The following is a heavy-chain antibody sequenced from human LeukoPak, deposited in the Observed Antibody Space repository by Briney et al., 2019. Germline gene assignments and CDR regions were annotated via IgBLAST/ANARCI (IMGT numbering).Heavy chain of an antibody. CDR3: AKDKYCSGGSCYSHYYYGMDV. D-gene: IGHD2-15*01. J-gene: IGHJ6*02. CDR2: IKPDGSEK. V-gene: IGHV3-7*03. CDR1: GFTFSSYW. Sequence: GGSLRLSCAASGFTFSSYWMGWARQAPGKGLEWVANIKPDGSEKYYVGSVKGRFTISRDNSKNSLYLQMNSLRTEDTALYYCAKDKYCSGGSCYSHYYYGMDVWGQGTTVTVSS.